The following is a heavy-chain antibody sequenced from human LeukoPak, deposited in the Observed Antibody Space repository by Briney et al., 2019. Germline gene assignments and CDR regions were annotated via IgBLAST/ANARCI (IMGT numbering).Heavy chain of an antibody. J-gene: IGHJ4*02. CDR3: ARLALSLGRDFDF. V-gene: IGHV4-39*01. D-gene: IGHD3-10*01. CDR1: GGTIRSSSYY. Sequence: SETLSLTCTVAGGTIRSSSYYWAWIRQPPGKGLEWIGTIYYTGSTSYSPSLKSRVIMTLDTSKNQFSLQVTSVTASDTAVYYCARLALSLGRDFDFWGQGSLVTVSS. CDR2: IYYTGST.